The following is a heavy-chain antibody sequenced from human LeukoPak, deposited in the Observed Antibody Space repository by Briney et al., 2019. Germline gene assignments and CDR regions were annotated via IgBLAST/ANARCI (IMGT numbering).Heavy chain of an antibody. CDR3: AKDYDILISKYHYFGMDV. Sequence: GGSLRLSCAASGFTFSSYGMHWVRQAPGKGLELLALISYVGSNKYYADSVKGLFTISRDNSKNTLYLQMNSLRAEDTAVYYCAKDYDILISKYHYFGMDVWGQGTTVTVSS. CDR1: GFTFSSYG. D-gene: IGHD3-9*01. J-gene: IGHJ6*02. CDR2: ISYVGSNK. V-gene: IGHV3-30*18.